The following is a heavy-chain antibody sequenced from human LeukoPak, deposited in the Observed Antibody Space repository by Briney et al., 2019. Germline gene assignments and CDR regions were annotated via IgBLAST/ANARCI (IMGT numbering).Heavy chain of an antibody. Sequence: GGSLRLSCAASGFTFSSYAMHCVRQAPGKGLEWVAVISYDGSNKYYADSVKGRFTISRDNSKNTLYLQMNSLRAEDTAVYYCASGRITIFGVVIKGYYYGMDVWGQGTTVTVSS. CDR2: ISYDGSNK. D-gene: IGHD3-3*01. V-gene: IGHV3-30-3*01. J-gene: IGHJ6*02. CDR3: ASGRITIFGVVIKGYYYGMDV. CDR1: GFTFSSYA.